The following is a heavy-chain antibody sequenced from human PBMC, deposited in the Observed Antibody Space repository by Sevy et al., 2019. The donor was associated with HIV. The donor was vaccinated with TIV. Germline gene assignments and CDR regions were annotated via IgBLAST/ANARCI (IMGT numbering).Heavy chain of an antibody. Sequence: GGSLRLSCAASGFTVSGNYMSWVRQAPGKGLEWVSGIFSGGNTHFADSVKGRFTISRDNSKNTLSLQMNSLSAEDTAVYYCARAVEVYSVIGAWDWYFDLWGRGTLVTVSS. D-gene: IGHD3-22*01. CDR2: IFSGGNT. J-gene: IGHJ2*01. V-gene: IGHV3-66*01. CDR1: GFTVSGNY. CDR3: ARAVEVYSVIGAWDWYFDL.